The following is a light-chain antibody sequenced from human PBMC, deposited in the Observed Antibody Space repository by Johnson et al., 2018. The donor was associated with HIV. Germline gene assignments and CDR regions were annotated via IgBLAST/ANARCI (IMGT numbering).Light chain of an antibody. Sequence: QSVLTQPPSVSAAPGQKVTISCSGSSSNIGNNYVSWYRQLPGTAPKLLIYDNNKRPSGIPDRFSGFKSGTSATLGITGLQTGDEADYYCGTWDSSLSSYVLGTGTKVSVL. CDR3: GTWDSSLSSYV. J-gene: IGLJ1*01. V-gene: IGLV1-51*01. CDR2: DNN. CDR1: SSNIGNNY.